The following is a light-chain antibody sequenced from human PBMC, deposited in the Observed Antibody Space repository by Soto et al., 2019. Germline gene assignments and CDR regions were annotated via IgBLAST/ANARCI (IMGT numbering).Light chain of an antibody. CDR3: QQYDNGPA. CDR2: EAS. J-gene: IGKJ2*01. Sequence: DIQMTQSPSSLSASVGDRVTITCQASQGISIFLNWYHQKPGKAPKLLISEASNLETGVPSRFSGSGSGTHFTFTISSLQPEDIATHYCQQYDNGPAFGQGTKLEIK. V-gene: IGKV1-33*01. CDR1: QGISIF.